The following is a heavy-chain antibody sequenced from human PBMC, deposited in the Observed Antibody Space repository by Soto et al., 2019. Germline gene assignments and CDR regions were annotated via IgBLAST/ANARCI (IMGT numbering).Heavy chain of an antibody. CDR3: ARDEVSTDSGSSFYYYYSMDV. D-gene: IGHD6-6*01. CDR2: IWYDGSNK. V-gene: IGHV3-33*01. Sequence: PGGSLRLSCAASGFTFSSYGMHWVRQAPGKGLEWVAVIWYDGSNKYYADSVKGRFTISRDNSKNTLYLQMNSLRAEDTAVYYCARDEVSTDSGSSFYYYYSMDVWGQGTTVTVSS. J-gene: IGHJ6*02. CDR1: GFTFSSYG.